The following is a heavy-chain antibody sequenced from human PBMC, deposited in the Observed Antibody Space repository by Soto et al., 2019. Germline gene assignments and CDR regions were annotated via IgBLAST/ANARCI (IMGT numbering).Heavy chain of an antibody. CDR3: AREYYSDSSGYYPVNLGY. V-gene: IGHV1-69*01. CDR2: IIPIFGTA. CDR1: GGTFSSYA. D-gene: IGHD3-22*01. J-gene: IGHJ4*02. Sequence: QVQLVQSGAEVKKPGSSVKVSCKASGGTFSSYAISWVRQAPGQGLEWMGGIIPIFGTANYAQKFQGRVTITADESTSTAYMELSSLRSEDTAVYYCAREYYSDSSGYYPVNLGYWGQGIMVTVSP.